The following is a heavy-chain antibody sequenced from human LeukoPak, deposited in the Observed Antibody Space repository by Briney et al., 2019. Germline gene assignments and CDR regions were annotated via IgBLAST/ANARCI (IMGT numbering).Heavy chain of an antibody. CDR2: ISNSDYNT. J-gene: IGHJ4*02. Sequence: QSGGPLRLSCAASGFTFSSYAMSWVRQAPGKGLEWVSTISNSDYNTYYTDSVKGRFTISRDNSKNTLYLQMNSLRAEDTALYYCARRFDYWGQGTLVTVSS. CDR1: GFTFSSYA. V-gene: IGHV3-23*01. CDR3: ARRFDY.